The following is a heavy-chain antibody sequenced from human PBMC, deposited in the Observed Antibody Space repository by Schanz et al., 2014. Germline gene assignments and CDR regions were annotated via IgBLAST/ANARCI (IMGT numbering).Heavy chain of an antibody. Sequence: QVQLVESGGGVVQPGRSLRLSCAASGFTFSSYGMHWVRQAPGKGLEWVAIIWYDGSNKYYADSVKGRFTISRDNSKNTVNLQMNSLRAEDTAVYYCAKEKEEVAAHGSFFDYWGQGTLVTVSS. J-gene: IGHJ4*02. V-gene: IGHV3-33*06. CDR2: IWYDGSNK. CDR1: GFTFSSYG. D-gene: IGHD1-26*01. CDR3: AKEKEEVAAHGSFFDY.